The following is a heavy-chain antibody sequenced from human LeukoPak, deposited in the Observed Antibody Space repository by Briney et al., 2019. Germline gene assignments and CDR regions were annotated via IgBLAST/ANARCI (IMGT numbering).Heavy chain of an antibody. V-gene: IGHV4-59*08. Sequence: SETLSLTCTVSGGSINNFYWSWIRQSPGRGLEWIGYVHSSGRTDYNPSLRSRVSMSADTSKSQLSLRLTSVTAADTAVYFCARHDEECPGEYCFLLSFDYWGPGSLVTVSS. CDR2: VHSSGRT. D-gene: IGHD2-8*02. J-gene: IGHJ4*01. CDR1: GGSINNFY. CDR3: ARHDEECPGEYCFLLSFDY.